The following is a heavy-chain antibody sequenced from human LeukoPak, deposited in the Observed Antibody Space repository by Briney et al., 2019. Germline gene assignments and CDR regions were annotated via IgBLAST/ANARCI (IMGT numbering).Heavy chain of an antibody. J-gene: IGHJ4*02. Sequence: GGSLRLSCAASGFIFSTYGMHWVRQAPGKGLEWVAVISYDGSNKYYADSVKGRFTISRDNSKNTLYLQMNSLRAEDTGVYYCARVLYAVAEFGYWGQGTLVTVSS. CDR2: ISYDGSNK. CDR3: ARVLYAVAEFGY. CDR1: GFIFSTYG. D-gene: IGHD6-19*01. V-gene: IGHV3-30*03.